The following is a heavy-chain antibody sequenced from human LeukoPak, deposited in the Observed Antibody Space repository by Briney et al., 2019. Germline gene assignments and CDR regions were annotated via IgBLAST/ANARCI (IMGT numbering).Heavy chain of an antibody. CDR2: IFYSGST. CDR1: GGSIISYG. Sequence: SETLSLTCTVSGGSIISYGWSWIRQPPGKGLEWIGYIFYSGSTNYNPSLKSRGTISVDTSKNQFSLRLSTVTAADTAVYYCARVYTSSWNRGSLNFDYWGQGTLVTVSS. J-gene: IGHJ4*02. CDR3: ARVYTSSWNRGSLNFDY. V-gene: IGHV4-59*01. D-gene: IGHD6-13*01.